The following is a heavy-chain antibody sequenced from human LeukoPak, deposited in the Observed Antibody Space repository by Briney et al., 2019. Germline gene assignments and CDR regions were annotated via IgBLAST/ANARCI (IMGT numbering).Heavy chain of an antibody. CDR1: GFTFSTYS. D-gene: IGHD3-22*01. V-gene: IGHV3-21*01. CDR3: ARDPGSSGYRSY. Sequence: NPGGSLRLSCAASGFTFSTYSMNWVRQAPGKGLEWVSFITSSSSYIYYADSVKGRFTISRDNAKNSLYLQMNSLRAEDTAVYYCARDPGSSGYRSYWGQGTLVTVSS. CDR2: ITSSSSYI. J-gene: IGHJ4*02.